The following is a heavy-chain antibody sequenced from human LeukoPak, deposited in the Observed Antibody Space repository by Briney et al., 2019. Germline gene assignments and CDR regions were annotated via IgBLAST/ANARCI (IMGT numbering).Heavy chain of an antibody. V-gene: IGHV4-4*07. CDR2: IYTSGST. CDR1: GGSISSYY. J-gene: IGHJ4*02. CDR3: ASPGYCSSTSCYGFDY. Sequence: PLETLSLTCTVSGGSISSYYWSWIRQPAGKGLEWIGRIYTSGSTNYNPSLKSRVTMSVDTSKNQSSLKLSSVTAADTAVYYCASPGYCSSTSCYGFDYWGQGTLVTVSS. D-gene: IGHD2-2*01.